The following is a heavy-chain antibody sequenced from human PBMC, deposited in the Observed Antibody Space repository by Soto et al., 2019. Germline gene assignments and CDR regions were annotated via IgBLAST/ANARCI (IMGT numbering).Heavy chain of an antibody. Sequence: PXXTLSLACTVSRDSISSSDWGTWVRQPPGKGLEWIGEIFQRGDTNYNPSLKSRVTISIDKSNNQLSLNLNSVTAADTAVYYCARGSTGFMDPWGQGTRVTVSS. D-gene: IGHD3-16*01. CDR2: IFQRGDT. CDR3: ARGSTGFMDP. J-gene: IGHJ5*02. CDR1: RDSISSSDW. V-gene: IGHV4-4*02.